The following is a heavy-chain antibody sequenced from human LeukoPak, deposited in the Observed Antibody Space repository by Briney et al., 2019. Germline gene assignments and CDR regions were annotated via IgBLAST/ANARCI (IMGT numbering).Heavy chain of an antibody. CDR3: ARDYGSQHPIDY. Sequence: ASVKVSCKASGYTFTGYYMHWVRQAPGQGLEWMGWINPNSGGTNYAQKFQGRVTMTRDTSISTAYMELSRPRSDDTAVYYCARDYGSQHPIDYWGQGTLVTVSS. D-gene: IGHD1-1*01. CDR2: INPNSGGT. CDR1: GYTFTGYY. J-gene: IGHJ4*02. V-gene: IGHV1-2*02.